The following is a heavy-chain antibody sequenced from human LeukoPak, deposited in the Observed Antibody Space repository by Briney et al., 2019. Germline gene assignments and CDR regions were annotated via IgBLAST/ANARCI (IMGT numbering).Heavy chain of an antibody. CDR3: ARDGFHYGSGKHFDY. CDR2: INPNSGGT. D-gene: IGHD3-10*01. CDR1: GYTFTGYY. V-gene: IGHV1-2*02. Sequence: ASVKVSCKASGYTFTGYYMHWVRQAPGQGLEWMGWINPNSGGTNYAQKFQGRVTMTRDTSISTAYMELSRLRSDDTAVYYCARDGFHYGSGKHFDYWGQGTLVTVSS. J-gene: IGHJ4*02.